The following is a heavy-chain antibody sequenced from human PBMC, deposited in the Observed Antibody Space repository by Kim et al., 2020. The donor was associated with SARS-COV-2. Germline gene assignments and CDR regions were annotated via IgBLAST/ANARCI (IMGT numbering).Heavy chain of an antibody. D-gene: IGHD3-3*01. Sequence: GGSLRLSCAASGFTFSSYWMTWVRQAPGKGPEWVANIKQGGSEKYYVDSVKGRFTVSRDNAKNSLYLQMNSLTAEDTAVYYCVRHPPSVNWGQVTLVT. J-gene: IGHJ4*01. V-gene: IGHV3-7*03. CDR2: IKQGGSEK. CDR1: GFTFSSYW. CDR3: VRHPPSVN.